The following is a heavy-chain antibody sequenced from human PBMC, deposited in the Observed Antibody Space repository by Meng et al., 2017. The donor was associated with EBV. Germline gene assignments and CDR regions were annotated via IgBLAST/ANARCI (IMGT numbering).Heavy chain of an antibody. Sequence: QVPTVLSVSMCPQPGSSLKVSCRASGGFLRGFAISWVQQAPGQGLEWMGGIIPLFHTTYYAQKFQGRLHAIADESSATTYMELNSLRSEDTAIYYCASVEHYGDYVFEYWGQGTLVTVSS. CDR1: GGFLRGFA. V-gene: IGHV1-69*01. CDR2: IIPLFHTT. CDR3: ASVEHYGDYVFEY. D-gene: IGHD4-17*01. J-gene: IGHJ4*02.